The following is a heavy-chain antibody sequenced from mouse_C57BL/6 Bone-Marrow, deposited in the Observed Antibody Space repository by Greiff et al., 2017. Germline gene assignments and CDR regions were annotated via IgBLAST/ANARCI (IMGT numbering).Heavy chain of an antibody. Sequence: QVQLQQPGAELVKPGASVKMSCKASGYTFTSYWITWVKQRPGQGLEWIGDIYPGSGSTNYNETLKSKATLTVDTTSSTAYLQHSSLTSEDSAVYYCASNWDVNYFDYWGKGTTLTVSS. CDR1: GYTFTSYW. CDR3: ASNWDVNYFDY. J-gene: IGHJ2*01. CDR2: IYPGSGST. D-gene: IGHD4-1*01. V-gene: IGHV1-55*01.